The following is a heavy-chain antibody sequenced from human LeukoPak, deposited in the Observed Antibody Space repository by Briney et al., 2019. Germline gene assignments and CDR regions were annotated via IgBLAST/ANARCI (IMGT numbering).Heavy chain of an antibody. V-gene: IGHV1-2*02. CDR1: GYTFTGYY. CDR2: INPNSGGT. D-gene: IGHD2-2*01. Sequence: ASVKVSCKASGYTFTGYYMHWVRQAPGQGLEWMGWINPNSGGTNYAQKFQGRGTMTRDTSISTAYMELSRLRSDDTAVYYCARVLVPAATDDAFDIWGQGTMVTVSS. J-gene: IGHJ3*02. CDR3: ARVLVPAATDDAFDI.